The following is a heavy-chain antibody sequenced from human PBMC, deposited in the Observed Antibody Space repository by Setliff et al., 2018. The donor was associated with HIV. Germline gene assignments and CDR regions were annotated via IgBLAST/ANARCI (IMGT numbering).Heavy chain of an antibody. J-gene: IGHJ4*02. CDR2: INDNGGA. V-gene: IGHV4-34*01. Sequence: SETLSLTCAVSGGSFSDYSWTWLRQPPGKALEWIGHINDNGGANYNPSLTTRATISVATPKNQFLLELTSVTAADTAVYYCARGRYNGDSYSGGFYYFDHWGQGSLVTVSS. D-gene: IGHD1-1*01. CDR3: ARGRYNGDSYSGGFYYFDH. CDR1: GGSFSDYS.